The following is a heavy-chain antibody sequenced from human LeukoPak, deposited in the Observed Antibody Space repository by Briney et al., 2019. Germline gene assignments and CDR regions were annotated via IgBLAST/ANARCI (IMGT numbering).Heavy chain of an antibody. V-gene: IGHV3-30*02. Sequence: HTGGSLRLSCAASGFTFSSYGMHWVRQAPGKGLEWVAVVHDDGDTKYYVDSVKGRFTISRDNSKNTLYLQMSTLRDEDTAIYYCATGSGHYYDRWGQGTLVTVSS. CDR1: GFTFSSYG. D-gene: IGHD3-3*01. CDR2: VHDDGDTK. J-gene: IGHJ4*02. CDR3: ATGSGHYYDR.